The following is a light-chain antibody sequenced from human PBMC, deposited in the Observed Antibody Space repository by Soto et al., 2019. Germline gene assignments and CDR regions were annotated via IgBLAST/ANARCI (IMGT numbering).Light chain of an antibody. CDR2: EVP. V-gene: IGLV2-14*01. CDR1: SSDVGDYDY. Sequence: QSALTQPASVSGSPGQSITISCTGISSDVGDYDYVSWYQQHPGKAPRLMIYEVPNRPSGVSDRFSGSRSDNTASLTISGLQAEDEADYYCNSYTSSSTLYVFGTGTKVTVL. CDR3: NSYTSSSTLYV. J-gene: IGLJ1*01.